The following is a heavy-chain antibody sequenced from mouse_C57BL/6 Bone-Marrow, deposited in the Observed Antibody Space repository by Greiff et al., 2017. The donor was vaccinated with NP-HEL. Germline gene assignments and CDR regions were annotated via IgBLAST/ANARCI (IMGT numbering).Heavy chain of an antibody. V-gene: IGHV5-6*01. Sequence: EVNVVESGGDLVKPGGSLKLSCAASGFTFSSYGMSWVRQTPDKRLEWVATISSGGSYTYYPASVKGRFTISRDNAKNTLYLQMSSLKSEDTARYYCARQNRYFDYWGQGTTLTDSS. J-gene: IGHJ2*01. CDR1: GFTFSSYG. CDR2: ISSGGSYT. CDR3: ARQNRYFDY.